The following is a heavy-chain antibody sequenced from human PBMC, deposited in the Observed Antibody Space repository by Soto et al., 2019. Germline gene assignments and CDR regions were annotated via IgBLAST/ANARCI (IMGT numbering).Heavy chain of an antibody. Sequence: SLRLSCAASGFTFSSYAMSWVRQAPGKGLEWVSAISGSGGSTYYADSVKGRFTISRDNSKNTLYLQMNSLRAEDTAVYYCANLVVPAASHYYGMDVWGQGTTVTVSS. D-gene: IGHD2-2*01. J-gene: IGHJ6*02. CDR3: ANLVVPAASHYYGMDV. CDR1: GFTFSSYA. V-gene: IGHV3-23*01. CDR2: ISGSGGST.